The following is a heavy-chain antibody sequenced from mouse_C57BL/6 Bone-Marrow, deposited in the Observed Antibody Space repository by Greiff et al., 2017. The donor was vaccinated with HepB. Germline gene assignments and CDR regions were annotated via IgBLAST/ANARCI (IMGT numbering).Heavy chain of an antibody. D-gene: IGHD4-1*01. V-gene: IGHV5-17*01. Sequence: EVHLVESGGGLVKPGGSLKLSCAASGFNFSDYGMHWVRQAPEKGLEWVAYISSGSSTIYYADTVKGRFTISRDNAKNTLFLQMTSLRSEDTAMYYCAKLGRPYWYFDVWGTGTTVTVSS. CDR3: AKLGRPYWYFDV. CDR2: ISSGSSTI. J-gene: IGHJ1*03. CDR1: GFNFSDYG.